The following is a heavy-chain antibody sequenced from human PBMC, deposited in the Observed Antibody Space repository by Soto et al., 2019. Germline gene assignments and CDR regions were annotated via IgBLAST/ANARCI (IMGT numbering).Heavy chain of an antibody. J-gene: IGHJ6*02. Sequence: QVQLQESGPGLVKPSETLSLTCTVSGGSISSYYWSWIRQPPGKGPEWIGYIYYSGSTNYNPSLNSRVTISVDTSKNQFSLKLSSVTAADTAVYYCARDALGYCSSTSCYDSYGMDVWGQGTTVTVSS. CDR1: GGSISSYY. D-gene: IGHD2-2*01. CDR3: ARDALGYCSSTSCYDSYGMDV. CDR2: IYYSGST. V-gene: IGHV4-59*01.